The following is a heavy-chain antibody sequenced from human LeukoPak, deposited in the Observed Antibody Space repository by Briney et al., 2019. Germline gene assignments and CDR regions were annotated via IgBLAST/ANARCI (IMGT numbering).Heavy chain of an antibody. V-gene: IGHV4-4*07. D-gene: IGHD3-10*01. J-gene: IGHJ4*02. Sequence: SETLSLTCTVSGGSISSYYWSWIRQPARKGLEWIGRIYTSGSTNYNPSLKSRVTMSVDTSKNQFSLKLSSVTAAATAVYYCARVRLLWFGELPQYYFDYWGQGTLVTVSS. CDR1: GGSISSYY. CDR2: IYTSGST. CDR3: ARVRLLWFGELPQYYFDY.